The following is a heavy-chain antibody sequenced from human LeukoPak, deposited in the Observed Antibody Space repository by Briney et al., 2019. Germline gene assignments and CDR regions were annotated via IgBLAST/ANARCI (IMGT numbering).Heavy chain of an antibody. D-gene: IGHD6-19*01. V-gene: IGHV1-46*01. CDR1: GYTFTSYY. CDR3: ARLIEVAGPFDY. Sequence: ASVKVSCKASGYTFTSYYMHWVRQAPGQGLEWMGIINPSGGSTSYAQKFQGRVTMTRDTSTSTVHMELSSLRSEDTAVYYCARLIEVAGPFDYWGQGTLVTVSS. J-gene: IGHJ4*02. CDR2: INPSGGST.